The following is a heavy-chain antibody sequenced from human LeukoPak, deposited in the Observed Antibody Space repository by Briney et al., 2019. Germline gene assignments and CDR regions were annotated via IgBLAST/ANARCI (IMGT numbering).Heavy chain of an antibody. CDR3: ARDMRIAAAGTSAFDY. Sequence: GGSLRLSCAASGFTFSSYWMSWVRQAPGKGLEWVANIKQEGSEKYYVDSVKGRFTISRDNAKNSLYLQMDSLRAEDTAVYYCARDMRIAAAGTSAFDYWSQGTLVTVSS. CDR2: IKQEGSEK. D-gene: IGHD6-13*01. J-gene: IGHJ4*02. CDR1: GFTFSSYW. V-gene: IGHV3-7*01.